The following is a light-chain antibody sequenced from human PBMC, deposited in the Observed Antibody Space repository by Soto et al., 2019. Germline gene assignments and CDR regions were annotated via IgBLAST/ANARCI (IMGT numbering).Light chain of an antibody. CDR3: QQLNSSPIT. J-gene: IGKJ5*01. V-gene: IGKV1-9*01. CDR2: VAS. CDR1: QGISSH. Sequence: DIQLTQSPSFLSASVGDRVTITCRASQGISSHLAWYQQQPGKAPKLLIYVASTLQSVVASRFSGSGSGTEFTLTIRGLQHEHFARYCCQQLNSSPITFGQGTRRAIK.